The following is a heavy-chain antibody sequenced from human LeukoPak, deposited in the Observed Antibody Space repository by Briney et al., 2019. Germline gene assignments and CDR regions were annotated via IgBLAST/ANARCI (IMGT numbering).Heavy chain of an antibody. V-gene: IGHV3-30-3*01. CDR2: ISYDGSNK. J-gene: IGHJ4*02. CDR3: ARGNSIAVAGTLDY. Sequence: GGSLRLSCAASGFTFSSYAMHWVRQAPGKGLEWVAVISYDGSNKYYADSVKGRFTISRDNAKNSLYLQMNSLRAEDTAVYYCARGNSIAVAGTLDYWGQGTLVTVSS. D-gene: IGHD6-19*01. CDR1: GFTFSSYA.